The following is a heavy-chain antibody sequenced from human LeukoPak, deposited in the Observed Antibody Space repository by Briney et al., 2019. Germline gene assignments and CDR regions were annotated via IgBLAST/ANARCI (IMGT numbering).Heavy chain of an antibody. Sequence: SETLSLTCAVYGGSFSNLYWSWLRQPPGKGLEWIGEINHRGSTTYNPSLKSRVTISVDRSKNQFSLKLSSVTAADTAVYYCARGGPKGADAFDIWGQGTMVTVSS. V-gene: IGHV4-34*01. CDR3: ARGGPKGADAFDI. CDR2: INHRGST. J-gene: IGHJ3*02. CDR1: GGSFSNLY. D-gene: IGHD3-16*01.